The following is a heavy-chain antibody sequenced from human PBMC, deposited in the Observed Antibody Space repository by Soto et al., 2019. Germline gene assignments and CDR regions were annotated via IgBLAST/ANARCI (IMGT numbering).Heavy chain of an antibody. J-gene: IGHJ6*02. CDR3: ASSRVDPAMLRPPRRYYYRMDV. D-gene: IGHD5-18*01. Sequence: GGSLRLSCAASGFTFSSYAVRWVRQAPGKXLDLGAAISGSGGSTYYSGSVRGRFTSSRWNSKNTLHLQMNSLRAEDTAVYYCASSRVDPAMLRPPRRYYYRMDVLGQGTTVTVSS. V-gene: IGHV3-23*01. CDR2: ISGSGGST. CDR1: GFTFSSYA.